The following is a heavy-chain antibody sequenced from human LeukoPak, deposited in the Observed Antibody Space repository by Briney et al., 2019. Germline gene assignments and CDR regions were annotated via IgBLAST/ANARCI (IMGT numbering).Heavy chain of an antibody. J-gene: IGHJ4*02. CDR3: ARGYTVLTFGY. CDR2: IKQDGSEE. D-gene: IGHD1-14*01. Sequence: GGSLRLSCAASGFTFSGYWMSWVRQAPGKGLEWVANIKQDGSEEYYVDSVKGRFTISRDNAKNSLYLQMNSLRAEDTAGYYCARGYTVLTFGYWGQGTRVSVSS. CDR1: GFTFSGYW. V-gene: IGHV3-7*01.